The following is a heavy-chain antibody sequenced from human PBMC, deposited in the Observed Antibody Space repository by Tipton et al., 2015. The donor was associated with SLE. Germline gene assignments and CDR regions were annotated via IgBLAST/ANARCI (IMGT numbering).Heavy chain of an antibody. D-gene: IGHD5-12*01. V-gene: IGHV4-34*12. J-gene: IGHJ4*02. CDR3: ARVAPSEVFDY. Sequence: GLVKPSQTLSLTCAVYGESFNGYFWTWIRQPPGKGLEWIAEIIHSGVTNYNPSLRSRVTISVDMSKNQVSLRLNSITAADTAVYYCARVAPSEVFDYRGQGTLVTVSS. CDR2: IIHSGVT. CDR1: GESFNGYF.